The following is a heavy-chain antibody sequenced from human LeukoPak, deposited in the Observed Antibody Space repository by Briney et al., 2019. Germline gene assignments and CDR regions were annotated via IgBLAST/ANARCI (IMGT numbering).Heavy chain of an antibody. Sequence: SETLSLTCNVSGGSISTTNYYWGWIRQPPGKGLEWLGNIHYSGSTYYNPSLKSRVTMSVDTSKNQFSLKLSSVTAADTAVYYCARDKSRTYGSADAFDIWGQGTMVTVSS. D-gene: IGHD3-10*01. V-gene: IGHV4-39*07. J-gene: IGHJ3*02. CDR2: IHYSGST. CDR3: ARDKSRTYGSADAFDI. CDR1: GGSISTTNYY.